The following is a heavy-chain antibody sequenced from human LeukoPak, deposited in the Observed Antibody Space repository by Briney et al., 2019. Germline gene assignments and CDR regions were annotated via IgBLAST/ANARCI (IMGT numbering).Heavy chain of an antibody. J-gene: IGHJ4*02. V-gene: IGHV4-59*01. CDR3: ARGRRYYYDSSGYYYVVWDY. CDR1: GCSISSYY. CDR2: IYYSGST. D-gene: IGHD3-22*01. Sequence: MPSETLSLTCTVSGCSISSYYWSWIRQPPGKGLEWIGYIYYSGSTNYNPSLKSRVTISVDTSKNQFSLKLSSVTAADTAVYYCARGRRYYYDSSGYYYVVWDYWGQGTLVTVSS.